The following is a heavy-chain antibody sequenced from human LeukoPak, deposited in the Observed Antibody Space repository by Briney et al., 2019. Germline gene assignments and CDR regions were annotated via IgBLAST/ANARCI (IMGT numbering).Heavy chain of an antibody. CDR3: TRDRNYYDSSGPWDY. CDR2: INPNSGGT. D-gene: IGHD3-22*01. CDR1: GYSFTGYY. V-gene: IGHV1-2*02. Sequence: ASVKVSCKASGYSFTGYYMHWVRQAPGQGLEWMGWINPNSGGTNYAQKFQSRVTMTRDTSINTAYMEMNRLRSDDTAVYYCTRDRNYYDSSGPWDYWGQGTLVTVSS. J-gene: IGHJ4*02.